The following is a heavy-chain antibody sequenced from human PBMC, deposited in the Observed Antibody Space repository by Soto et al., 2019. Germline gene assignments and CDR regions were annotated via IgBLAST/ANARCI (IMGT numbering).Heavy chain of an antibody. D-gene: IGHD2-15*01. Sequence: GGSLRLSCAASGFTFSSDAMSRVRQAQGKGLEWVSAMSGRGGSTYYGGSVKGRFTISRDNSKNTLYLQMNSLRAEDTAVYYCAKDKRDCSGGSCPSGLAYYFDYWGQGT. CDR3: AKDKRDCSGGSCPSGLAYYFDY. CDR2: MSGRGGST. V-gene: IGHV3-23*01. J-gene: IGHJ4*02. CDR1: GFTFSSDA.